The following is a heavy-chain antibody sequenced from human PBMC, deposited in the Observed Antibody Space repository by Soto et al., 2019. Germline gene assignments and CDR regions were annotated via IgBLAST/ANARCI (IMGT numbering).Heavy chain of an antibody. CDR2: ISANGRNA. CDR1: GFTFSNYA. V-gene: IGHV3-23*01. J-gene: IGHJ4*02. D-gene: IGHD3-22*01. Sequence: EVHLLESGGDVVQPGRSLRLSCAASGFTFSNYAMNWIRQAPGKGLEWLSSISANGRNAHYADSVKGLFTISRDRSKNTLYLQLDSLRVEDTAIYFCAKDLSSLGWLALGAPFDSWGQGTLVTVSS. CDR3: AKDLSSLGWLALGAPFDS.